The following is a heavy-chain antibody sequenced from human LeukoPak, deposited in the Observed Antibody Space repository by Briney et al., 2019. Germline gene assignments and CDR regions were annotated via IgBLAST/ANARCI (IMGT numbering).Heavy chain of an antibody. CDR1: GGSISSSGYY. CDR2: IYYSGST. V-gene: IGHV4-39*01. Sequence: SETLSLTCTVSGGSISSSGYYWGWIRQPPGKGLEWIGSIYYSGSTYYNPSLKSRVTISVDTSKNQFSLKLSSVTAADTAVYYCARVVVVVAAIDYWGQGTLVTVSS. J-gene: IGHJ4*02. D-gene: IGHD2-15*01. CDR3: ARVVVVVAAIDY.